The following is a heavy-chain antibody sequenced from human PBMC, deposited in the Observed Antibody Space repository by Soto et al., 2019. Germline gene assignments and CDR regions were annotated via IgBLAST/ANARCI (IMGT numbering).Heavy chain of an antibody. D-gene: IGHD3-22*01. V-gene: IGHV3-48*01. CDR1: GFTFSSYS. J-gene: IGHJ3*01. CDR3: ARDQLYYNDISGRPLNAFDV. CDR2: IGLGSSTK. Sequence: GGSLRLSCAASGFTFSSYSMNLVRQAPGKGLEWVSYIGLGSSTKYYADSVEGRFTISRDNAKNSLYLQMNSLRAEDTAVYYCARDQLYYNDISGRPLNAFDVWGQGTMVTVSS.